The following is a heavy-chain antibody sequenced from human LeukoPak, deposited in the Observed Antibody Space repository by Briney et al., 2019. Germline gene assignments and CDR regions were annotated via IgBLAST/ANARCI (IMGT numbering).Heavy chain of an antibody. CDR3: ARDTNYYDSSGLPSFDP. V-gene: IGHV1-18*01. D-gene: IGHD3-22*01. CDR2: ISAYNGNT. CDR1: GYTFTSCG. J-gene: IGHJ5*02. Sequence: ASVKVSCKASGYTFTSCGISWVRQAPGQGLEWMGWISAYNGNTNYAQKLQGRVTMTTDTSTSTAYMELRSLRSDDTAVYYCARDTNYYDSSGLPSFDPWGQGTLVTVSS.